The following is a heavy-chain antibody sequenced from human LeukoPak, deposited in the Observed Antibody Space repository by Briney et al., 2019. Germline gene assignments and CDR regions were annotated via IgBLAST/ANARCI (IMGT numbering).Heavy chain of an antibody. Sequence: ASVKVSCKVSGYTLTELSMHWVRQAPGKGLEWMGGFDPEDGETIYAQKFQGRVTMTEDTSTDTAYMELSSLRSEDTAVYYCATSGIAVAGREGDYYFDYWGQETLVTVSS. J-gene: IGHJ4*02. V-gene: IGHV1-24*01. CDR3: ATSGIAVAGREGDYYFDY. CDR2: FDPEDGET. D-gene: IGHD6-19*01. CDR1: GYTLTELS.